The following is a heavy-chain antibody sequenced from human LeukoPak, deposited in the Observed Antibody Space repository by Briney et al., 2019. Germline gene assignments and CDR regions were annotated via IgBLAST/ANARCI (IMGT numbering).Heavy chain of an antibody. Sequence: PGGSLRLSCAASGFIFSDYYMSWIRQAPGKGLEWLSYISGSGSAIYYSDSVRGRFTISRDNAKNSLYLQMNSLRAEDTDVYYCACYYGAGSYRNWFDPWGQGTLVTVSS. J-gene: IGHJ5*02. CDR3: ACYYGAGSYRNWFDP. CDR2: ISGSGSAI. CDR1: GFIFSDYY. V-gene: IGHV3-11*01. D-gene: IGHD3-10*01.